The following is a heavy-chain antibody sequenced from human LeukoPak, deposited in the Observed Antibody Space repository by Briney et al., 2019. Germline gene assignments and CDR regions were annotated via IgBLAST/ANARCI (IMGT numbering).Heavy chain of an antibody. CDR1: GFTFSSYW. D-gene: IGHD3-3*01. CDR2: IKQDGSEK. J-gene: IGHJ4*02. Sequence: HPGGSLRLSCAASGFTFSSYWMSWVRQAPGKGLEWVANIKQDGSEKYYVDSVKGRFTISRDNAKNSLYLQMNSLRAEDTAVYYCAKADDFWSGYPDYWGQGTLVTVSS. V-gene: IGHV3-7*01. CDR3: AKADDFWSGYPDY.